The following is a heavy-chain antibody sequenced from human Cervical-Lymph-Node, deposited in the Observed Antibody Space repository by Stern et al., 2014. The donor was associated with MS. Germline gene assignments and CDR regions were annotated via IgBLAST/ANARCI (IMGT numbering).Heavy chain of an antibody. V-gene: IGHV3-30*03. Sequence: VQLVESGGGVVQTGRSLTVSCAASGFSLSNSGMHWVRQAPGKVLDVVAVMSFVGGNKKYGDSVKGRFSISRDIANNTLFLQVNSLRPEDTAVYYCMGVGDAMHVWGQGTTVIVSS. J-gene: IGHJ6*02. CDR1: GFSLSNSG. CDR3: MGVGDAMHV. CDR2: MSFVGGNK.